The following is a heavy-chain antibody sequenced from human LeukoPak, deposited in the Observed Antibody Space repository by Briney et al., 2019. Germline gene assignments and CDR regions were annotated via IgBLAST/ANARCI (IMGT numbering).Heavy chain of an antibody. CDR3: AKGYCANGICRDAFDI. J-gene: IGHJ3*02. V-gene: IGHV5-51*01. Sequence: GESLKISCKGSGYRFTNYWIGWVRQMPGKGLEWMGIIYPGDSDTRYSPSFQGQVTISADKSISTAYLQWSSLKASDIAMYYCAKGYCANGICRDAFDIWGQGTMVTVSS. D-gene: IGHD2-8*01. CDR2: IYPGDSDT. CDR1: GYRFTNYW.